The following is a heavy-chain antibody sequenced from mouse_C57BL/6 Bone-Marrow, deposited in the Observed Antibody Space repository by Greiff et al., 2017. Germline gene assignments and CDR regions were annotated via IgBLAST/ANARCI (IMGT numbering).Heavy chain of an antibody. J-gene: IGHJ2*01. D-gene: IGHD1-1*01. CDR2: IDPEDGET. CDR1: GFNIQDYY. CDR3: TRSLIYYVTNY. Sequence: DVQLQESGAELVKPGASVKLSCTASGFNIQDYYIHWVQQRNEQGLEWLGRIDPEDGETKYAPKFQDKATIKADTSSNTAYLQLSSLKSEDTAVYYCTRSLIYYVTNYCGQGTTLTVSS. V-gene: IGHV14-2*01.